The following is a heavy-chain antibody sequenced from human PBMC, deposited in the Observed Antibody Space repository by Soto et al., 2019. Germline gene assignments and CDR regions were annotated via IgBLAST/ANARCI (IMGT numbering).Heavy chain of an antibody. D-gene: IGHD6-13*01. V-gene: IGHV3-30-3*01. CDR3: AIDPEYSSSWGVFDI. Sequence: QVQLVESGGGVVQPGRSLRLSCAASGFTFSSYAMHWVRQAPGKGLEWVAVISYDGSNKYYADSVKGRFTISRDNFKNTLYLQMNSLRVEDTAVYYCAIDPEYSSSWGVFDIWGQGTMVTVSS. CDR1: GFTFSSYA. J-gene: IGHJ3*02. CDR2: ISYDGSNK.